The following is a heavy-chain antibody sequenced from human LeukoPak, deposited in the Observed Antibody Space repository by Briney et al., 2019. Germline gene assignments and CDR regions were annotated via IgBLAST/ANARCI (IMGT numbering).Heavy chain of an antibody. Sequence: SEPLSLTCSVSDGSISSYYWSWIRQPPGKGLEWIGCVSYSGTTKYSPSLKSRVTISVDTSKNQFSLKLSSVTAADTAVYYCARGNGDYVEYFQRWGQGTLVTVSS. CDR3: ARGNGDYVEYFQR. CDR1: DGSISSYY. V-gene: IGHV4-59*01. CDR2: VSYSGTT. J-gene: IGHJ1*01. D-gene: IGHD4-17*01.